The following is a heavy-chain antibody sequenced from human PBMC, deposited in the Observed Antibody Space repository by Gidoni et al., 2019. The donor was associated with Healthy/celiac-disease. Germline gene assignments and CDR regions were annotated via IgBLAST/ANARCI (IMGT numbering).Heavy chain of an antibody. CDR3: ARVFEETPGYSSSWYGKDTPSYFDY. CDR2: IIPSFGTG. CDR1: VGTFSSYA. D-gene: IGHD6-13*01. V-gene: IGHV1-69*06. J-gene: IGHJ4*02. Sequence: QVQLVQSAAEVKKPGFSVKVSCKASVGTFSSYALSWSRQAPGQGLEWMGGIIPSFGTGTYAQKFQGRVTITADKSTSTAYVKLSSLRSEDTAVYYCARVFEETPGYSSSWYGKDTPSYFDYWGQGTLVTVSS.